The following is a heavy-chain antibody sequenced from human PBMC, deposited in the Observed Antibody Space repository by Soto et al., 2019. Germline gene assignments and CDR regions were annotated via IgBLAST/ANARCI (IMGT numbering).Heavy chain of an antibody. D-gene: IGHD6-19*01. J-gene: IGHJ6*02. CDR3: AKRRQLSSGSIQPHYYYYGMDV. V-gene: IGHV3-23*01. Sequence: GGSLRLSCAASGFTFSSYAMSWVRQAPGKGLEWVSAISGSGGSTYYADSVKGRFTISRDNSKNTLYLQMNSLGAEDTAVYYCAKRRQLSSGSIQPHYYYYGMDVWGQGTTVTVSS. CDR2: ISGSGGST. CDR1: GFTFSSYA.